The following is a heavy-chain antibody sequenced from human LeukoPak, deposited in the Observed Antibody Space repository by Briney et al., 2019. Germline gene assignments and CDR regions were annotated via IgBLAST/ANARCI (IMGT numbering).Heavy chain of an antibody. J-gene: IGHJ4*02. Sequence: GGSLRLSCAASGFTFSSYWMSWVRQAPGKGLEWVANIKQDGSEKYYVDSVKGRFTISRDNAKNSLYLQMNSLRAEDTAVYYCAREVELAAAGSSDFDYWGQGTLVTVSS. CDR1: GFTFSSYW. CDR2: IKQDGSEK. CDR3: AREVELAAAGSSDFDY. V-gene: IGHV3-7*01. D-gene: IGHD6-13*01.